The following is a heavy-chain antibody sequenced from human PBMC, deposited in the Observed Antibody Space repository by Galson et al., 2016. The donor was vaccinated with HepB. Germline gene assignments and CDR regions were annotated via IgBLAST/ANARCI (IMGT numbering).Heavy chain of an antibody. CDR1: GASISSGDYY. CDR2: IYYNGHI. J-gene: IGHJ4*02. CDR3: ARQQGFASGSYHFDY. Sequence: TLSLTCAVSGASISSGDYYWSWIRLQPGKGLEWIGYIYYNGHILYNPSLRSRVTMSLDTSKSQFSLGVTSMIAADTAIYYCARQQGFASGSYHFDYWGQGILVTVSS. V-gene: IGHV4-31*11. D-gene: IGHD3-10*01.